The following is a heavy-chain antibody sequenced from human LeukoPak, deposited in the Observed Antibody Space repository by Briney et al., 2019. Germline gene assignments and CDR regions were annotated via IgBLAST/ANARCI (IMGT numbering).Heavy chain of an antibody. Sequence: PSETQSLTCTVSGGSISSYYWSWIRQPPGKGLEWIGYIYYSGSTNYNPSLKSRVTISVDTSKNQFSLKLSSVTAADTAVYYCARTYPESYFDYWGQGTLVTVSS. CDR1: GGSISSYY. CDR2: IYYSGST. CDR3: ARTYPESYFDY. J-gene: IGHJ4*02. V-gene: IGHV4-59*08.